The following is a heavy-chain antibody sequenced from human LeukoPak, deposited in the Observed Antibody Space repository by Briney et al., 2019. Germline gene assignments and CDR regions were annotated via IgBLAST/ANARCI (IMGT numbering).Heavy chain of an antibody. J-gene: IGHJ6*04. D-gene: IGHD3-10*01. V-gene: IGHV3-49*04. CDR3: TSSGTAIKYYYYGMDV. CDR2: IRRKAYGGTT. CDR1: GFTFGDYA. Sequence: GGSLTLSCPASGFTFGDYAMSWVRQAPGKGVAWVGFIRRKAYGGTTEYVASVKGRFTISRDDSKSIAYLQMNSLKTEDTAVYYCTSSGTAIKYYYYGMDVWGKGTTVTVSS.